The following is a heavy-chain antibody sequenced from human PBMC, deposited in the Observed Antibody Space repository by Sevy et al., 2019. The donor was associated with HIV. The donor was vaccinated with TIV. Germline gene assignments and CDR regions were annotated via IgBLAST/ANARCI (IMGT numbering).Heavy chain of an antibody. D-gene: IGHD3-3*01. Sequence: GESLKISCAASGFTFSSYAMSWVRQAPGKGLEWVSAISGSGGSTYYADSVKGRFTISRDNSKNTLYLQMNSLRAEDTAVYYCAKDPEEWGMDVWGQGTTVTVSS. J-gene: IGHJ6*02. CDR2: ISGSGGST. V-gene: IGHV3-23*01. CDR3: AKDPEEWGMDV. CDR1: GFTFSSYA.